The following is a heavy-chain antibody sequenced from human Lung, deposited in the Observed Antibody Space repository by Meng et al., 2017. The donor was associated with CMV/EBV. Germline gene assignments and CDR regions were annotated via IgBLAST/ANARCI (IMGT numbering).Heavy chain of an antibody. CDR2: IPYDRSNK. D-gene: IGHD2-2*01. CDR3: AKVKVTAALLDSFDI. V-gene: IGHV3-30*02. J-gene: IGHJ3*02. CDR1: GFTFSSFSSYA. Sequence: GESLKISCAASGFTFSSFSSYAMHWVRQAPGKGLEWVASIPYDRSNKYYTDSVKGRFTISRDNSKNALYLHMNSLRTEDTAVYYCAKVKVTAALLDSFDIWXQGKXVTV.